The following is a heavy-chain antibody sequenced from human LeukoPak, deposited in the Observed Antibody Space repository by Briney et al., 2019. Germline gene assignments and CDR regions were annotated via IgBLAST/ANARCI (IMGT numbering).Heavy chain of an antibody. CDR1: GFTFSDYY. CDR2: ISSTSSYT. J-gene: IGHJ2*01. CDR3: ARTRYGGSSGWYFDL. D-gene: IGHD4-23*01. Sequence: GGSLRLSCAASGFTFSDYYMSWLRQAPGKGLEWLSHISSTSSYTNYADSVKGRFTISRDNAKNSLFLQMNSLRAEDTAVYYCARTRYGGSSGWYFDLWGRGTLVTVSS. V-gene: IGHV3-11*03.